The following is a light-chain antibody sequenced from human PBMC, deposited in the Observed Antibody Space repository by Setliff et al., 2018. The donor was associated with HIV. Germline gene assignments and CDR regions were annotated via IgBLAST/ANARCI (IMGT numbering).Light chain of an antibody. CDR2: EVS. V-gene: IGLV2-14*01. Sequence: QSALAQPASVSGSPGQSITISCTGTGSDIGNYNYVSWYQQHPGKAPKLLIYEVSFRPSGVSNRFSGSKSGNTASLTISGLQAEDEADYFCSSYAGSNIYVFGTGTKVTVL. J-gene: IGLJ1*01. CDR1: GSDIGNYNY. CDR3: SSYAGSNIYV.